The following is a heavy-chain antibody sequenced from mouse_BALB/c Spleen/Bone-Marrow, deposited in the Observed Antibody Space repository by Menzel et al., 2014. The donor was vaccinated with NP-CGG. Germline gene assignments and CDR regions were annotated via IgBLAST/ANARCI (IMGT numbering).Heavy chain of an antibody. V-gene: IGHV1-31*01. J-gene: IGHJ1*01. CDR2: IYPYNGVS. Sequence: EVQLQQSGPELVKPGASVKISCKASGYSFTGYYMHWVKQSHGSSLDWIGYIYPYNGVSSYNQKFQGKATLTVDKSSSTAYMELRSLTSDDSAVYYCESRGEYFDVWGAGTTVTVSS. CDR3: ESRGEYFDV. CDR1: GYSFTGYY.